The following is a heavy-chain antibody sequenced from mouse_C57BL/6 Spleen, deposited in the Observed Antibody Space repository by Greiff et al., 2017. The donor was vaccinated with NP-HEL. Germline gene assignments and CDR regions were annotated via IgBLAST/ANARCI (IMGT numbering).Heavy chain of an antibody. CDR3: AREGARGLWFAY. V-gene: IGHV1-64*01. CDR1: GYTFTSYW. CDR2: IHPNSGST. Sequence: QVQPQQPGAELVKPGASVKLSCKASGYTFTSYWMHWVKQRPGQGLEWIGMIHPNSGSTNYNEKFKSKATLTVDTSSSTAYMQLSSLTSEDSAVYYCAREGARGLWFAYWGQGTLVTVSA. J-gene: IGHJ3*01.